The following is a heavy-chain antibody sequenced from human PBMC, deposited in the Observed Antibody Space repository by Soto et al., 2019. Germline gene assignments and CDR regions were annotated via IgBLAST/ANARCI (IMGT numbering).Heavy chain of an antibody. V-gene: IGHV3-73*01. J-gene: IGHJ4*02. D-gene: IGHD2-15*01. CDR3: TRLVGIGYCSGGSCYLTDY. CDR1: GFTFSGSA. Sequence: GGSLRLSCAASGFTFSGSAMHWVRQASGKGLEWVGRIRSKANSYATAYAASVKGRFTISRDDSKNTAYLQMNSLKTEDTAVYYCTRLVGIGYCSGGSCYLTDYWGQGTLVTVSS. CDR2: IRSKANSYAT.